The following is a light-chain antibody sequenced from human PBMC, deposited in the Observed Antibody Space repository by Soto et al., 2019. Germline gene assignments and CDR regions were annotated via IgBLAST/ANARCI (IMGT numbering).Light chain of an antibody. V-gene: IGKV1-39*01. Sequence: DIQMTQSPSSLSASVGDRVTITCRASQSISSSLNWYQQKPGKAPKLLIYAASSLLSGVPSRFSGSGSGTDFTLTISSLQPDDFATYYCQQTYNTVTFGQGTELEIK. J-gene: IGKJ2*01. CDR2: AAS. CDR1: QSISSS. CDR3: QQTYNTVT.